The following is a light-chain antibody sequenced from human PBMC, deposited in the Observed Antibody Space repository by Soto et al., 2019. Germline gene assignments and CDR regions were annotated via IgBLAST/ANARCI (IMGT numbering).Light chain of an antibody. CDR3: QRYGSSGT. Sequence: EIVMTQSPGTLSLSPGERATLSCRASQSVSSSSLAWYQQKPDQAPRLLIYGASNRATGIPDRFSGSGSGTDFTLTISRLEPEDFAVYYCQRYGSSGTFGQGTKVDI. J-gene: IGKJ1*01. CDR1: QSVSSSS. V-gene: IGKV3-20*01. CDR2: GAS.